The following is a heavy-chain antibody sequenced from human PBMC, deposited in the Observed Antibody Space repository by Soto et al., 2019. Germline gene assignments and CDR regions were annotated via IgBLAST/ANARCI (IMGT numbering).Heavy chain of an antibody. J-gene: IGHJ4*02. CDR2: IYPGDSDT. Sequence: PGESLKISCKGSGYTFTSYWIAWVRQMPGKGLEWMGIIYPGDSDTRYSPSFQGQVSISADKSISTAYLQWSSLKASDTAMYYCARQDGSALYYFDYWGQGTLVTVSS. D-gene: IGHD6-19*01. CDR3: ARQDGSALYYFDY. V-gene: IGHV5-51*01. CDR1: GYTFTSYW.